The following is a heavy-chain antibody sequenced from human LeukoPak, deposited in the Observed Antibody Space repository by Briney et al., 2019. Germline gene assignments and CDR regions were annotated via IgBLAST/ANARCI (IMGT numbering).Heavy chain of an antibody. CDR2: INSDGSST. Sequence: QPGGSLRLSCAASRFTFSSYWMHWVRQAPGKGLVWVSRINSDGSSTSYADSVKGRFTISRDNAKNTLYLQMNSLRAEDTAVYYCARGASGWYSGGFDYWGQGTLVTVSS. CDR3: ARGASGWYSGGFDY. CDR1: RFTFSSYW. V-gene: IGHV3-74*01. D-gene: IGHD6-19*01. J-gene: IGHJ4*02.